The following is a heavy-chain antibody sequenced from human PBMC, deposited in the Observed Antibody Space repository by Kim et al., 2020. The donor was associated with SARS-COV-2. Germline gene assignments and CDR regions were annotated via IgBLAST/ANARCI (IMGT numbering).Heavy chain of an antibody. V-gene: IGHV4-59*01. CDR1: GGSISSYY. Sequence: SETLSLTCTVSGGSISSYYWSWIRQPPGKGLEWIGYIYYSGSTNYNPSLKSRVTISVDTSKNQFSLKLSSVTAADTAVYYCARDSSGYLRSGYFDYWGQGTLVTVSS. J-gene: IGHJ4*02. D-gene: IGHD3-22*01. CDR3: ARDSSGYLRSGYFDY. CDR2: IYYSGST.